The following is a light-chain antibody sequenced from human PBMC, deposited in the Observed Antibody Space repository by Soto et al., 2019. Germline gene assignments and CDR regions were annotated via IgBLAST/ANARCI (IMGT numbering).Light chain of an antibody. CDR2: SAS. CDR1: QIVNLN. J-gene: IGKJ3*01. V-gene: IGKV3-15*01. Sequence: EIMMTQSPGTLSVSPGEGATLSCTASQIVNLNLSWYQQKPGQPPRLLLYSASTRATGIPVRFRGSGSGTEFSLTVSILQSEDSAVYFCHQYISCPRGIFGPGTKVEIK. CDR3: HQYISCPRGI.